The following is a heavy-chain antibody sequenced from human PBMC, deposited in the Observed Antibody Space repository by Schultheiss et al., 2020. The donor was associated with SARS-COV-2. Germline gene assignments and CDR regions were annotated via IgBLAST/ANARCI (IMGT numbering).Heavy chain of an antibody. V-gene: IGHV3-30*01. Sequence: GGSLRLSCAASGFTFSSYAMHWVRQAPGKGLEWVAVISYDGSNKYYADSVKGRLTISRDNSKNTLYLQMNSLRAEDTAVYYCANIRTSGFWSGYFPVNDYWGQGTLVTVSS. CDR3: ANIRTSGFWSGYFPVNDY. CDR1: GFTFSSYA. CDR2: ISYDGSNK. D-gene: IGHD3-3*01. J-gene: IGHJ4*02.